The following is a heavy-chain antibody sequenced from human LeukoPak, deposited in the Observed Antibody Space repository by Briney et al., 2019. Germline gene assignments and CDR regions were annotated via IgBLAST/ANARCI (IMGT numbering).Heavy chain of an antibody. V-gene: IGHV1-18*01. D-gene: IGHD3-10*01. CDR2: ISAYNGNT. J-gene: IGHJ4*02. CDR3: ARGATYYYGSGSYYNRMEYYFDY. CDR1: GYTFTSYG. Sequence: GASVKVSCKDSGYTFTSYGISWVRQAPGQGLEWMGWISAYNGNTNYAQKLQGRVTMTTDTPTSTAYMELRSLRSDDTAVYYCARGATYYYGSGSYYNRMEYYFDYWGQGTLVTVSS.